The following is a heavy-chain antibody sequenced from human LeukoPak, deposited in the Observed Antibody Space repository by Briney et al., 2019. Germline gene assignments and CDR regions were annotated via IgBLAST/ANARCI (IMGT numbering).Heavy chain of an antibody. D-gene: IGHD1-1*01. CDR1: GGSFSGHF. J-gene: IGHJ3*02. V-gene: IGHV4-34*01. CDR3: TRGAGSTTSNDAFDI. Sequence: PSETLSLTCAVYGGSFSGHFWSWIRQPPGKGLEWIGEISHSGSTTYNPSLKSRVTISLDTSKNQFSLKLSSVTAADTAVYYCTRGAGSTTSNDAFDIWGQGTMVTVSS. CDR2: ISHSGST.